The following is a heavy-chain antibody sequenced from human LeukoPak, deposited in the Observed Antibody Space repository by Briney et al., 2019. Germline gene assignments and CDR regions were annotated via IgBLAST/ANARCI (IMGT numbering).Heavy chain of an antibody. J-gene: IGHJ3*02. CDR1: GFGFSIYW. D-gene: IGHD3-9*01. CDR3: TRRDPMTGDAFDI. CDR2: IYPGDSDT. Sequence: GESLKISCKGSGFGFSIYWIGWVRQMPGKGLEWMGLIYPGDSDTGYSPSFQGQVTFSADKSISTAYLQWSSLKASDTAMYYCTRRDPMTGDAFDIWGQGTMVTVSS. V-gene: IGHV5-51*01.